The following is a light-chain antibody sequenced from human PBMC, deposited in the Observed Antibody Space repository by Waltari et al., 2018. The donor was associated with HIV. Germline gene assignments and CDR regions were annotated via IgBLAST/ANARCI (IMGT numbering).Light chain of an antibody. CDR1: RSDVGTYNR. J-gene: IGLJ1*01. CDR3: SSYRTNNAIV. V-gene: IGLV2-18*02. Sequence: QSALTQPPSVSASPGQSVTISCTGTRSDVGTYNRVSCYVQPPGTAPRIIIYAVKNPPSGFPCRFSGTRSGNTASLTMSGLQAEDEAHYFCSSYRTNNAIVFGTGTKFTGL. CDR2: AVK.